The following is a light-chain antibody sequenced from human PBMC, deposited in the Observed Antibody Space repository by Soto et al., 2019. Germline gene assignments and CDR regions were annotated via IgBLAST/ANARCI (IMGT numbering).Light chain of an antibody. CDR3: LLLYGGGLV. Sequence: QAVVTQEPSLTVSPGGTVTLTCASSTGAVTSGHYPNWFQQKPGQTPRPLIYSTDNKHSWTPARFSGSLLGDKAALTLSGAQPEDEAEYYCLLLYGGGLVSGGGTKLTVL. CDR1: TGAVTSGHY. V-gene: IGLV7-43*01. J-gene: IGLJ2*01. CDR2: STD.